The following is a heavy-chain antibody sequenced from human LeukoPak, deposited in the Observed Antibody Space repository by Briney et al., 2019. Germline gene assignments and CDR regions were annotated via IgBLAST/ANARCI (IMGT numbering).Heavy chain of an antibody. V-gene: IGHV3-7*03. J-gene: IGHJ4*02. CDR3: ANPSAVAGRGY. CDR1: GFIFSNFW. D-gene: IGHD6-19*01. Sequence: GGSLRLSCAASGFIFSNFWMSWVRQAPGKGPEWVANIKQDGEETYYLDSVKGRFTISRDNSKNTLYLQMNSLRAEDTAVYYCANPSAVAGRGYWGQGTLVTVSS. CDR2: IKQDGEET.